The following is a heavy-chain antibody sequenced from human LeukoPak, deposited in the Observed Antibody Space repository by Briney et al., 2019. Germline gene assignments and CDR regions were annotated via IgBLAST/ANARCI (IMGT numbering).Heavy chain of an antibody. CDR2: ISPYNGNT. J-gene: IGHJ4*02. D-gene: IGHD1-26*01. Sequence: ASVKVSCKASGYTFINYGISWVRQAPGQGLEWMGWISPYNGNTKYLQKLQGRATMTTDTSTSTAYMEVSSLRSDDTAVYYCAREESIGSYQFLHDYWGQGTLVTVSS. CDR1: GYTFINYG. V-gene: IGHV1-18*01. CDR3: AREESIGSYQFLHDY.